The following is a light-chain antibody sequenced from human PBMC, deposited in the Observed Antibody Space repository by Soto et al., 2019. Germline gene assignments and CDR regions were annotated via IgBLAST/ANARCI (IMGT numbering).Light chain of an antibody. CDR2: LGS. Sequence: DIVMTQSPLSLPVTPGEPASISCTSSQSLLHSNGYNYLDWYLQNPGQSPQLLIYLGSTRASGVPDRFSGIGSGTDYTLKISRVEAEDVGVYYFMQALQTPRNFGGGTKVEIK. CDR1: QSLLHSNGYNY. V-gene: IGKV2-28*01. CDR3: MQALQTPRN. J-gene: IGKJ4*01.